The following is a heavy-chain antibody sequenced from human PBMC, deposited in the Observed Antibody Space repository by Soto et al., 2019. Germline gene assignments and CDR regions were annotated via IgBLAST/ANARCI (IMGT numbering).Heavy chain of an antibody. Sequence: SLRLSCAASGFTFDDYGMSWVRQAPGKGLEWISAINWNGGDTDYADSVEGRFTISRDNAKNSLYLQMNSLRVEDTALYYCARAKTGYRSGWPSYWGQGTLVTSPQ. CDR2: INWNGGDT. CDR3: ARAKTGYRSGWPSY. CDR1: GFTFDDYG. J-gene: IGHJ4*02. D-gene: IGHD6-19*01. V-gene: IGHV3-20*04.